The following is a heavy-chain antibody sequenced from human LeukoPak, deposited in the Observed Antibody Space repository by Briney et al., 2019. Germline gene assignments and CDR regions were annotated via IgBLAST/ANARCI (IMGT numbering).Heavy chain of an antibody. V-gene: IGHV3-30*18. CDR2: ISYDGSNK. Sequence: GRSLRLSCAASGFTFSSYGMHWVRQAPGKGLEWVAVISYDGSNKYYADSVKGRFTISRDNSKNTLYLQMNSLRAEDTAVYYCAKDVERLDYFDYWGQGTLVTVSS. CDR3: AKDVERLDYFDY. CDR1: GFTFSSYG. J-gene: IGHJ4*02. D-gene: IGHD3-9*01.